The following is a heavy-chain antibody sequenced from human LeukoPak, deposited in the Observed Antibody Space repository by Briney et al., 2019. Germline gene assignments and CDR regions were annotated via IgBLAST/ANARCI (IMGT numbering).Heavy chain of an antibody. J-gene: IGHJ4*02. Sequence: ASVKVSCKASGYTFTSHYMHWVRQAPGQGLEWMGIINPSGGSTSYAQKFQGRVTMTRDTSTSTVYMELSSLRSEDTAVYYCARVRTASIAAAGDFDYWGQGTLVTVSS. CDR1: GYTFTSHY. CDR2: INPSGGST. V-gene: IGHV1-46*01. D-gene: IGHD6-13*01. CDR3: ARVRTASIAAAGDFDY.